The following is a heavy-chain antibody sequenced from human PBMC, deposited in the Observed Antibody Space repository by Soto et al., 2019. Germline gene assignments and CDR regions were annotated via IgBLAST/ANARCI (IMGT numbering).Heavy chain of an antibody. CDR3: AGAGAQNWFDP. Sequence: ASVNVSCKASGYTFTSYCISWVRQAPGQGLEWMGWISAYNGNTNYAQKLQGRVTMTTDTSTSTAYMELRSLRSDDTAVYYCAGAGAQNWFDPWGQGTPVTVSS. J-gene: IGHJ5*02. CDR2: ISAYNGNT. V-gene: IGHV1-18*04. CDR1: GYTFTSYC.